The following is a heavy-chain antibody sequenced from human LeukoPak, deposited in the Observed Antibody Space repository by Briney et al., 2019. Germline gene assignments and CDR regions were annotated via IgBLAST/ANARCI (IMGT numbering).Heavy chain of an antibody. CDR3: ARPYYDSSGYSNWFDP. D-gene: IGHD3-22*01. V-gene: IGHV1-2*02. J-gene: IGHJ5*02. CDR1: GYTFTGYY. Sequence: ASVKVSCEASGYTFTGYYMHWVRQAPGQGLEWMGWINPNSGGTNYAQKFQGRVTMTRDTSISTAYMELSRLRSDDTAVYYCARPYYDSSGYSNWFDPWGQGTLVTVSS. CDR2: INPNSGGT.